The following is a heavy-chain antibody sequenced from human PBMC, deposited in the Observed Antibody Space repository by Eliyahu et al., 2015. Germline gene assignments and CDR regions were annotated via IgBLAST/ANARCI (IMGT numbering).Heavy chain of an antibody. J-gene: IGHJ4*02. Sequence: QVTLRESGPALVKPTQTLTLTCXFSGFSLTTRGMRVSWIRQPPGKALEWLARIDWDDDKFYSTSLKARLAISKDTSKNQVVLTMANMDPVDTGTYFCARIADDYGDYGGDYWGQGTLVTVSS. V-gene: IGHV2-70*04. CDR3: ARIADDYGDYGGDY. CDR2: IDWDDDK. CDR1: GFSLTTRGMR. D-gene: IGHD4-17*01.